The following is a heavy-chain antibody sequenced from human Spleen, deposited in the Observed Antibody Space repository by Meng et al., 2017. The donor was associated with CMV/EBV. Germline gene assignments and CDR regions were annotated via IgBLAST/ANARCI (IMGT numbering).Heavy chain of an antibody. Sequence: GSLRLSCAVYGGSFSGYYWSWIRQPPGKGLEWIGEINHSGSTNYNPSLKSRVTISVDTSKNQFSLRLNSMTAADTAVYYCARGVWSREFDYWGQGTLVTVSS. CDR2: INHSGST. J-gene: IGHJ4*02. CDR3: ARGVWSREFDY. V-gene: IGHV4-34*01. CDR1: GGSFSGYY. D-gene: IGHD3-10*01.